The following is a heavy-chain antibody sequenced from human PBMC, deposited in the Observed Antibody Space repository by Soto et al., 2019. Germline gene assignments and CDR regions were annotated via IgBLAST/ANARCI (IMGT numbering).Heavy chain of an antibody. CDR1: GGSISSYY. CDR2: IYYSGST. CDR3: ARPPTANLDAFEI. Sequence: PSETLSLTCTVSGGSISSYYWSWIRQPPGKGLEWIGHIYYSGSTNYNPSLKSRVTISVDTSKNQFSLKLNSVTAADTAVYYCARPPTANLDAFEIWGQGTMVTVSS. V-gene: IGHV4-59*08. D-gene: IGHD7-27*01. J-gene: IGHJ3*02.